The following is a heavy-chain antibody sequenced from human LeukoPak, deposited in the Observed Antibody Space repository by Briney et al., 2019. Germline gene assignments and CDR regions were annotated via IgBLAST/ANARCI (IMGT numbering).Heavy chain of an antibody. J-gene: IGHJ4*02. Sequence: PGRSLRLSCAASGFTFSSYAMHWVRQAPGKGLEWVAVISYDGSNKYCADSVKGQFTISRDNSKNTLYLQMNSLRAEDTAVYYCARENTVTTEFCFDYWGQGTLVTVSS. V-gene: IGHV3-30-3*01. D-gene: IGHD4-17*01. CDR1: GFTFSSYA. CDR2: ISYDGSNK. CDR3: ARENTVTTEFCFDY.